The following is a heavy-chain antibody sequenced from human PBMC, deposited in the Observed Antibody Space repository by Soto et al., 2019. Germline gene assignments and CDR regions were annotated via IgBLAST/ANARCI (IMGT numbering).Heavy chain of an antibody. J-gene: IGHJ3*02. CDR1: GDSISSGVYY. Sequence: SETLSLTCTVSGDSISSGVYYWSWIRQHPGKGLECIGYIYYSGSTYYNPSLKSRVTISVDTSKNQFSLKLSSVTAADTAVYYCARDVTASDAFDIWGQGTMVTVSS. CDR3: ARDVTASDAFDI. CDR2: IYYSGST. V-gene: IGHV4-31*03. D-gene: IGHD2-21*02.